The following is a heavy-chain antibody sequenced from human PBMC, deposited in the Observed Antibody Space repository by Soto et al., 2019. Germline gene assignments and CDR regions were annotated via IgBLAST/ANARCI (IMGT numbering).Heavy chain of an antibody. D-gene: IGHD3-10*01. CDR3: ARDRDDYGSGNYYNRIDF. Sequence: GASVKVSCKASGGIFSTYAISWLRQETGQGLEWMGGIIPLFGTPNYAQRFQGRVTITADESTSTAYMELSRLRSEDTAVYYCARDRDDYGSGNYYNRIDFWGQGTLVTVSS. V-gene: IGHV1-69*13. CDR1: GGIFSTYA. J-gene: IGHJ4*02. CDR2: IIPLFGTP.